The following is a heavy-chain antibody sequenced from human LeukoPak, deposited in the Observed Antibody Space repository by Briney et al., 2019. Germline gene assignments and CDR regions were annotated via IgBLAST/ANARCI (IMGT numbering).Heavy chain of an antibody. CDR1: GFTFSSYS. V-gene: IGHV3-21*01. Sequence: PGGSLRLSCAASGFTFSSYSVNWVRQAPGKGLEWVSSISSSSSYIYYADSVKGRFTISRDNAKNSLYLQMNSLRAEDTAVYYCATYSSGPVHFDYWGQGTLVTVSS. J-gene: IGHJ4*02. CDR2: ISSSSSYI. CDR3: ATYSSGPVHFDY. D-gene: IGHD3-22*01.